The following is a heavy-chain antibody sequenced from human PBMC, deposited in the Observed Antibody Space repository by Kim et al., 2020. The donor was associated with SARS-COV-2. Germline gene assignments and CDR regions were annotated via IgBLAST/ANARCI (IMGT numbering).Heavy chain of an antibody. V-gene: IGHV1-24*01. J-gene: IGHJ6*02. Sequence: GLEPEDSETSYAQKFQGRVTMTEDNSTDSAYMELRSLRSEDTAVYYCATGFGLDGSLRPNYYYYYGMDVWGQGTTVTVSS. CDR3: ATGFGLDGSLRPNYYYYYGMDV. CDR2: LEPEDSET. D-gene: IGHD3-10*01.